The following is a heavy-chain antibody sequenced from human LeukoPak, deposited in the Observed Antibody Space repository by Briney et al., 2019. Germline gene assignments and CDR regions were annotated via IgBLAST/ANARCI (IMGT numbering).Heavy chain of an antibody. V-gene: IGHV1-69*04. CDR2: IIPILGIA. CDR1: GGTFSSYA. Sequence: GASAKVSCKASGGTFSSYAISWVRQAPGQGLEWMGRIIPILGIANCAQKFQGRVTITADKSTSTAYMELSSLRSEDTAVYYCAILELRYYYGMDVWGQGTTVTVSS. J-gene: IGHJ6*02. D-gene: IGHD1-7*01. CDR3: AILELRYYYGMDV.